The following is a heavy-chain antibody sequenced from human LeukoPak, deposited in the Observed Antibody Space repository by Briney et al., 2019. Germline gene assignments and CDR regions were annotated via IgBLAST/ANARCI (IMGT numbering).Heavy chain of an antibody. CDR1: GFTFSSYA. J-gene: IGHJ4*02. D-gene: IGHD5-12*01. V-gene: IGHV3-23*01. Sequence: GGPLRLSCAASGFTFSSYAMSWVRQAPGKGLEWVSAISGSGGSTYYADSVRGRFTISRDNSKNTLYLQMNSLRAEDTAVYYCVVATIPYFDYWGQGTLVTVSS. CDR3: VVATIPYFDY. CDR2: ISGSGGST.